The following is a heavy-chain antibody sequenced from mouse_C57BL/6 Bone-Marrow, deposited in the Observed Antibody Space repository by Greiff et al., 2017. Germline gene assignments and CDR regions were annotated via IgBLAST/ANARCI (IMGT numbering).Heavy chain of an antibody. V-gene: IGHV1-59*01. D-gene: IGHD2-4*01. CDR2: IAPSDSYT. Sequence: QVQLQQPGAELVRPGTSVKLSCKASGYTFTSYWMHWVKQRPGQGLEWIGVIAPSDSYTNYNQKFKGKATLTVDTSSSTAYMQLSSLTSEDSAVYYFATRLRLYYFAMDYWGQGTSVTVSS. J-gene: IGHJ4*01. CDR1: GYTFTSYW. CDR3: ATRLRLYYFAMDY.